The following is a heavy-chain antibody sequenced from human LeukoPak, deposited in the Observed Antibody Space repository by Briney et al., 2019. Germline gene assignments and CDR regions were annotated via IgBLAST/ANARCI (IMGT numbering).Heavy chain of an antibody. D-gene: IGHD2/OR15-2a*01. Sequence: SVKVSCKASGGTFSSYAISWVRQAPGQGLEWMGGIIPIFGTANYAQKFQGRVTITADKSTSTAYMELSSLRSEDTAVYYCARGVLESHYYYYMDVWGKGTTVTVSS. J-gene: IGHJ6*03. V-gene: IGHV1-69*06. CDR2: IIPIFGTA. CDR1: GGTFSSYA. CDR3: ARGVLESHYYYYMDV.